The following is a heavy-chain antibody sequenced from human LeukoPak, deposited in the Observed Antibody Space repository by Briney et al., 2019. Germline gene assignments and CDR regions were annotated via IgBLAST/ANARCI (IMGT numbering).Heavy chain of an antibody. CDR2: IYPGDSDT. CDR3: ARPNTAMATDAFDI. CDR1: GYSFASYW. V-gene: IGHV5-51*01. Sequence: GGSLKISCKGSGYSFASYWIGWVRQMPGKGLEWMGIIYPGDSDTRYSPSFQGQVTISADESISTAYLQWSSLKASDTAMYYCARPNTAMATDAFDIWGQGTMVTVSS. D-gene: IGHD5-18*01. J-gene: IGHJ3*02.